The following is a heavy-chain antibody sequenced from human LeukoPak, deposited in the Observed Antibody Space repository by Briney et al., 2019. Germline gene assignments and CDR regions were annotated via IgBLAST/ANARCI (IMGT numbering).Heavy chain of an antibody. V-gene: IGHV3-23*01. Sequence: SGGSLRLSCVASGFSFNIYDMSWFRQAPGKGLEWVSGIRGGGPETYYADSVKGRFSISRDNSENTLFLQTNGLRAEDSAIYYCVRGIRAPDFWGQGTLVTVSS. J-gene: IGHJ4*02. CDR3: VRGIRAPDF. CDR1: GFSFNIYD. CDR2: IRGGGPET.